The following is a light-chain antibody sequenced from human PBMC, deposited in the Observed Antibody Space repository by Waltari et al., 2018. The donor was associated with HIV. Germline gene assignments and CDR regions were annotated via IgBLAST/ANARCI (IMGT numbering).Light chain of an antibody. Sequence: DIQLTQSPSSLSASVGDTVTITCRASQSISIFLNWYQQKSGKAPKLLIYLASNLQSGVPSRFSGSGSGTDFTLTISSPQPEDFATYFCQQSYSTPPDTFGQGTEVEVK. J-gene: IGKJ2*01. CDR3: QQSYSTPPDT. V-gene: IGKV1-39*01. CDR1: QSISIF. CDR2: LAS.